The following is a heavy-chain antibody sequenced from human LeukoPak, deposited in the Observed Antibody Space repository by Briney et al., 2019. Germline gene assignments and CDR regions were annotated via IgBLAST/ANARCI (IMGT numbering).Heavy chain of an antibody. J-gene: IGHJ2*01. CDR3: ARASHGWYFDL. D-gene: IGHD6-6*01. CDR1: GGSISTSNYC. V-gene: IGHV4-39*07. CDR2: IFYSGST. Sequence: PSETLSLTCTVSGGSISTSNYCWGWIRQPPGKGLEWIGNIFYSGSTYYNPSLKSRVTISVDTSKNQFSLKLSSVTAADTAVYYCARASHGWYFDLWGRGTLVTVSS.